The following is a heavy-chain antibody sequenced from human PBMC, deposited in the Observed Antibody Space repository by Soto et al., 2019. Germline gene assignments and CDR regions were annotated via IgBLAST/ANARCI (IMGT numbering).Heavy chain of an antibody. CDR3: AGGSSSAWIDF. V-gene: IGHV4-34*01. D-gene: IGHD6-25*01. CDR1: GGSFSGYY. J-gene: IGHJ4*02. Sequence: PSETLSLTCAVYGGSFSGYYWSWIRQPPGKGLEWIGEINHSGSTNYNPSLKSRVTISVDTSKNQFFMRLNSVTATDTAVYFCAGGSSSAWIDFWGQGTLVTVSS. CDR2: INHSGST.